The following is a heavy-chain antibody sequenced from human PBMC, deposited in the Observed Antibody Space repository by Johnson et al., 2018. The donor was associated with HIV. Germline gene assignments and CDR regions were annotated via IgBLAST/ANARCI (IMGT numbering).Heavy chain of an antibody. J-gene: IGHJ3*01. CDR1: GFTFSRHA. CDR2: ISYAGANK. Sequence: QVHLVESGGGVVQPGRSLRLSCAASGFTFSRHAVHWVRRAPGRGLEWVALISYAGANKYYADSVKGRFTISRDNSKNTLYLQMNSLGAEDTAVYYCARDWSDIAAAVTGAFDVWGQGTMVTVSS. D-gene: IGHD6-13*01. CDR3: ARDWSDIAAAVTGAFDV. V-gene: IGHV3-30-3*01.